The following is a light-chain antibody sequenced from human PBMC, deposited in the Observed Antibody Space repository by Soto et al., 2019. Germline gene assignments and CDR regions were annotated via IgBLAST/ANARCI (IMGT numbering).Light chain of an antibody. CDR2: EVS. V-gene: IGLV2-14*01. CDR1: NVDVGGYNY. J-gene: IGLJ1*01. CDR3: ASYTITTTYV. Sequence: QSALTQPASVSGSPGQSITISCTGTNVDVGGYNYVSWYQHHPGKAPKLLIFEVSNRPSGVSNRFSGSKSGNTASLTISGLQSEDEADYYCASYTITTTYVFGSGTKVTV.